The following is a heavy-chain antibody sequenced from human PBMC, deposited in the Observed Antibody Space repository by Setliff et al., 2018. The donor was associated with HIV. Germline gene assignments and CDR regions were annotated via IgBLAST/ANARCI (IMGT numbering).Heavy chain of an antibody. J-gene: IGHJ6*03. V-gene: IGHV4-59*01. CDR2: IYYSGET. CDR1: GDSITSYY. Sequence: PSETLSLTCNVSGDSITSYYWIWIRQSPGKGLEWIGYIYYSGETNYNPSLKSRVTMSVDTSKNQFSLKLSSVTAADTAVYYCARCPSPPYCTSTTCYVDYYYMDVWGKGTTVTVSS. CDR3: ARCPSPPYCTSTTCYVDYYYMDV. D-gene: IGHD2-2*01.